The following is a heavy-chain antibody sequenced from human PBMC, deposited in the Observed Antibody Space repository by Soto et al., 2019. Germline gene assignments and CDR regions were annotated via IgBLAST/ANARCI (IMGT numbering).Heavy chain of an antibody. CDR3: ARGAGGYYYMDV. J-gene: IGHJ6*03. D-gene: IGHD3-10*01. Sequence: EVQLVESGGGLVQPGGSLRLSCATSGFTFNTYWMHWVRQAPGKGLVWVSRIYSDGSRISYADSVKGRFTISRDNAKNTLYLQMDSLSPEDTAVYYCARGAGGYYYMDVWGKGTTVTVSS. CDR1: GFTFNTYW. CDR2: IYSDGSRI. V-gene: IGHV3-74*01.